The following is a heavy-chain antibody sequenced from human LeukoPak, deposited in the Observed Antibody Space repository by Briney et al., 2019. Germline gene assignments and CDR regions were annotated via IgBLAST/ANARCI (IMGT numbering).Heavy chain of an antibody. CDR2: VNQDGSEK. Sequence: GGPLRLSCTVSGFTYSTYRMTWVRDARGNGRGWADNVNQDGSEKTFVDAVRGRFTSPRDNAKNSLDLQMNSLRAEDTGVYCCARNMRDYWGQGTLVTVSS. CDR3: ARNMRDY. J-gene: IGHJ4*02. V-gene: IGHV3-7*04. CDR1: GFTYSTYR. D-gene: IGHD2/OR15-2a*01.